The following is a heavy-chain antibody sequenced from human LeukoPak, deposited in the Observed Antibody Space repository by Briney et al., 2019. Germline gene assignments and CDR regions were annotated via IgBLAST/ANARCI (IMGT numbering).Heavy chain of an antibody. CDR2: MNPNSGNT. Sequence: PEASVKVSCKASGYTFTSYDINWVRQATGQGLEWMGWMNPNSGNTGYAQKFQGRVTITADKSTSTAYMELSSLRSEDTAVYYCARDQGLGATRFLSFDYWGQGTLVTVSS. CDR3: ARDQGLGATRFLSFDY. V-gene: IGHV1-8*01. J-gene: IGHJ4*02. D-gene: IGHD1-26*01. CDR1: GYTFTSYD.